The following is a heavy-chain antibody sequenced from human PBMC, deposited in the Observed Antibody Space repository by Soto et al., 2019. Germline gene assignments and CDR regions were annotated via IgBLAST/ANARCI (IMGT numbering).Heavy chain of an antibody. CDR2: ISAYNGNT. V-gene: IGHV1-18*01. CDR3: ARDFITPTPYSSSPPEYFQH. D-gene: IGHD6-19*01. J-gene: IGHJ1*01. Sequence: QVQLVQSGAEVKKPGASVKVSCKASGYTFTSYGISWVRQAPGQGLEWMGWISAYNGNTNYAQKLQGRVTMTTDTSTSTAYMELRRLRSDDTAVYYCARDFITPTPYSSSPPEYFQHCCQGTLVTVSS. CDR1: GYTFTSYG.